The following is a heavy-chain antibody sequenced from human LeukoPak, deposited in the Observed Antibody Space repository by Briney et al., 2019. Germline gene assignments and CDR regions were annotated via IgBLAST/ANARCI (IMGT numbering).Heavy chain of an antibody. Sequence: ASETLSLTCTVSGGSISSYYWSWIRQPPGKGLEWIGYIYYSGSTNYNPSLKSRVTISVDTSKNQFSLKLSSVTAADTAVYYCARHSVVDTAMVYYYYYGMGVWGQGTTVTVSS. V-gene: IGHV4-59*08. J-gene: IGHJ6*02. CDR3: ARHSVVDTAMVYYYYYGMGV. CDR2: IYYSGST. D-gene: IGHD5-18*01. CDR1: GGSISSYY.